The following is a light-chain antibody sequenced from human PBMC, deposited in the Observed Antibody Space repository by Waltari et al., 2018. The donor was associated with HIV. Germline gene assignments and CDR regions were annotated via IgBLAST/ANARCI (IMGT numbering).Light chain of an antibody. CDR3: QQYGRS. CDR2: GAS. V-gene: IGKV3-20*01. Sequence: EIVVTRSPGTLSLSPGERATLSCRASQSVSSSDLAWYQHKPVQAPRLLIFGASSRATGIPDRFSGSGSGTDFTLTISRLEPEDFAVYYCQQYGRSFGGGTKVEIK. J-gene: IGKJ4*01. CDR1: QSVSSSD.